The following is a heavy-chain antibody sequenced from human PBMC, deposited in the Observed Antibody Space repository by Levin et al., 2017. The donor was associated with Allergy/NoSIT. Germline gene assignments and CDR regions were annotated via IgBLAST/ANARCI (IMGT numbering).Heavy chain of an antibody. CDR2: ISSSGGTM. CDR3: ARGAVGGDVGSFDL. Sequence: SCAASGFTFSSYEMNWVRQAPGKGPEWVSYISSSGGTMYYADSVKGRFPIFRDNSLYLPIDSLRAEDTALYYCARGAVGGDVGSFDLWGQGTMVTVSS. J-gene: IGHJ3*01. CDR1: GFTFSSYE. V-gene: IGHV3-48*03. D-gene: IGHD1-26*01.